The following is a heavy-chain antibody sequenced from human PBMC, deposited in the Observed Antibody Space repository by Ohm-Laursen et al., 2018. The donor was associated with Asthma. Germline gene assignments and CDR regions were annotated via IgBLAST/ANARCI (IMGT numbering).Heavy chain of an antibody. CDR3: ARVPLFPYCSGGSCYLDYYYYGMDV. J-gene: IGHJ6*02. CDR1: GLNFNSST. D-gene: IGHD2-15*01. Sequence: SLRLSCAASGLNFNSSTMHWVRQAPGKGLEWVAVMSYDGSNKYHADSVKGRFTISRDNSKNILFLQMNSLRAEDTAVYYCARVPLFPYCSGGSCYLDYYYYGMDVWGQGTTVTVSS. V-gene: IGHV3-30-3*01. CDR2: MSYDGSNK.